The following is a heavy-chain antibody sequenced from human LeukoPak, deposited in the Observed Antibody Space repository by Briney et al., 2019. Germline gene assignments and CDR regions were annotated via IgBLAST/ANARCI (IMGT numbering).Heavy chain of an antibody. CDR2: IIFDGSNK. Sequence: GGSLRLSCAAYGFTFKTYGMHWVRQAPGKGLEWVAVIIFDGSNKYYADSVKGRFIISRDNSRNTLYLQMNGLRPEDTAVYFCAKDWGPEFASGSSSLDSWGQGILVTVSS. CDR3: AKDWGPEFASGSSSLDS. V-gene: IGHV3-30*18. J-gene: IGHJ4*02. D-gene: IGHD3-10*01. CDR1: GFTFKTYG.